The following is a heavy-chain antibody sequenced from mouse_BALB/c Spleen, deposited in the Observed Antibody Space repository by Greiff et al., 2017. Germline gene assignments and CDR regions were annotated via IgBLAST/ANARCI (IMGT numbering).Heavy chain of an antibody. CDR1: GYSITSGYY. J-gene: IGHJ2*01. CDR2: ISYDGSN. CDR3: ARNYYRYDNFDY. Sequence: ESGPGLVKPSQSLSLTCSVTGYSITSGYYWNWIRQFPGNKLEWMGYISYDGSNNYNPSLKNRISITRDTSKNQFFLKLNSVTTEDTATYYCARNYYRYDNFDYWGQGTTLTVSS. D-gene: IGHD2-14*01. V-gene: IGHV3-6*02.